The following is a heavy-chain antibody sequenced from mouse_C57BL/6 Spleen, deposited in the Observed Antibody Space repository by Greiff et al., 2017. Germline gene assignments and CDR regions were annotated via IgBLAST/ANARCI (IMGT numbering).Heavy chain of an antibody. CDR2: IYPSDSET. J-gene: IGHJ3*01. V-gene: IGHV1-61*01. CDR1: GYTFTSYW. CDR3: ARGDYYGSSPFAY. Sequence: QVQLLQPGAELVRPGSSVKLSCKASGYTFTSYWMDWVKQRPGQGLEWIGNIYPSDSETHYNQKFKDKATLTVDKSSSPAYMQLSSLTSEDSAVYYCARGDYYGSSPFAYWGQGTLVTVSA. D-gene: IGHD1-1*01.